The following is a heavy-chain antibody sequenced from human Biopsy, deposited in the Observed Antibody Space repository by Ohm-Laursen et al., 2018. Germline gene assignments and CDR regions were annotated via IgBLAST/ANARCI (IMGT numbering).Heavy chain of an antibody. D-gene: IGHD3-3*01. CDR3: TKARGRFLEWVDPFDI. Sequence: SSLRLSCAASGFPFDDYPIHWVRQVPGKGLEWVAGFHWNSGIKDYADSVKDRFAISRDNAKNSLYLQMSSLRAEDTASYYCTKARGRFLEWVDPFDIWGQGTMVTVSS. CDR1: GFPFDDYP. CDR2: FHWNSGIK. V-gene: IGHV3-9*01. J-gene: IGHJ3*02.